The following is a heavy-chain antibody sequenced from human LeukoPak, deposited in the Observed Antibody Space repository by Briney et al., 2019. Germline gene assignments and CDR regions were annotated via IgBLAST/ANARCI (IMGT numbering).Heavy chain of an antibody. J-gene: IGHJ4*02. CDR1: GGSISSHY. Sequence: PSETLSLTCTVSGGSISSHYWSWIRQSLGKGLEWIGYIYSSGSSNYNPSLKSRVTILVDTSKNQFSLKLSSVSAADTAVYYCASHRHSSSWAFDYWGQGTLVTVSS. V-gene: IGHV4-59*11. CDR2: IYSSGSS. D-gene: IGHD6-13*01. CDR3: ASHRHSSSWAFDY.